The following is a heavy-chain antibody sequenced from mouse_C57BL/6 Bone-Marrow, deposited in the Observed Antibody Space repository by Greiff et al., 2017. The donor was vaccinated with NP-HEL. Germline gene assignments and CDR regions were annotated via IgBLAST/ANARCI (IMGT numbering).Heavy chain of an antibody. CDR1: GFTFSSYG. CDR3: ARTGTDY. V-gene: IGHV5-6*01. D-gene: IGHD4-1*01. CDR2: ISSGGSYT. J-gene: IGHJ2*01. Sequence: EVQLVESGGDLVKPGGSLKLSCAASGFTFSSYGMPWVRQTPDKRLEWVATISSGGSYTYYPDSVKGRFTISRDNAKNTLYLQMSSLKAEDTAMYYCARTGTDYWGQGTTLTVSS.